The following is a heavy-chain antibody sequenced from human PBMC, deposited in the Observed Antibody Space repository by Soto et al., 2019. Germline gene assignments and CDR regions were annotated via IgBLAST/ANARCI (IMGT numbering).Heavy chain of an antibody. Sequence: SVKVSCKPSGVTFDSFTFSWVRQAPGQGLEWMGGFVPMFGSASVAQRFQGRVRITADASTGTGYMELSGLRSDDSAIYYCAREDDTTGHYSWFDPWGPGXLVTVYS. CDR2: FVPMFGSA. J-gene: IGHJ5*02. CDR3: AREDDTTGHYSWFDP. CDR1: GVTFDSFT. V-gene: IGHV1-69*13. D-gene: IGHD3-9*01.